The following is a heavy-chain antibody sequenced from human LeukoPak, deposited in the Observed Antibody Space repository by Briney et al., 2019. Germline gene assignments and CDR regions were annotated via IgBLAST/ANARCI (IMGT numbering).Heavy chain of an antibody. D-gene: IGHD3-3*01. CDR3: AREDTEATIFGVVTPLFDY. CDR1: GYTFTSYG. CDR2: ISAYNGNT. Sequence: ASVKVSCKASGYTFTSYGISWVRQAPGQGLEWMGWISAYNGNTNYAQKLQGRVTMTTDTSTSTAYMELRSLRSDDTAVYYCAREDTEATIFGVVTPLFDYWGQGTLVTVSS. J-gene: IGHJ4*02. V-gene: IGHV1-18*01.